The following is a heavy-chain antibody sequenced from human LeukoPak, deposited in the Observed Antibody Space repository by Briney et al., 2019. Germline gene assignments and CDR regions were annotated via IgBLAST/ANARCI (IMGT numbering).Heavy chain of an antibody. Sequence: ASVKVSCKASGYTFTSYGISWVRQAPGQGLEWMGWISAYNGSTNYAQKLQGRVTMTTDTSTSTAYMELRSLRPDDTAVYYCARVKGLVQIFDYWGQGTLVTVSS. J-gene: IGHJ4*02. CDR1: GYTFTSYG. CDR3: ARVKGLVQIFDY. V-gene: IGHV1-18*01. D-gene: IGHD6-13*01. CDR2: ISAYNGST.